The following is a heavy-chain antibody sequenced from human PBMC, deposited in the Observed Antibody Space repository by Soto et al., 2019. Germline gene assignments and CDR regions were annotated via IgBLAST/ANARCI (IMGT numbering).Heavy chain of an antibody. CDR3: AKEKDYDYVWGSYRYTSDY. V-gene: IGHV3-23*01. CDR2: ISGSGST. D-gene: IGHD3-16*02. J-gene: IGHJ4*02. CDR1: GFTFSSYA. Sequence: PGGSLRLSCAASGFTFSSYAMCWVRQAPGKGLEWVSAISGSGSTFYADSVKGRFTISRDNSKNTLYLQMNSLRAEDTAVYYCAKEKDYDYVWGSYRYTSDYWGQGTLVTAPQ.